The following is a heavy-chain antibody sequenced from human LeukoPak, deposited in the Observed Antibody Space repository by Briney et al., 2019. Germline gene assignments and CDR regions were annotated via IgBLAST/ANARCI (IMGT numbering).Heavy chain of an antibody. D-gene: IGHD6-19*01. Sequence: SETLSLTCTVSGGSISSSSYYWGWIRQPPGKGLEWIGSVYCRGSTYYNPSLKRRVTISVDTSENQFSLKLNSVTAADTAVYYCARHPVARDSSDWYTGIDYWGQGTLVTVSS. V-gene: IGHV4-39*01. J-gene: IGHJ4*02. CDR1: GGSISSSSYY. CDR2: VYCRGST. CDR3: ARHPVARDSSDWYTGIDY.